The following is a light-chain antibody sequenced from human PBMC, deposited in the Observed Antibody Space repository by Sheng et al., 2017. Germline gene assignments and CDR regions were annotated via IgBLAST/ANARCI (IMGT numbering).Light chain of an antibody. V-gene: IGKV1-27*01. CDR2: GAS. CDR3: QRSNSAPYT. CDR1: QGINYN. J-gene: IGKJ2*01. Sequence: IWMTQSPSLLSASTGDRVTISCRMSQGINYNLAWYQQKPGKIPKLLIHGASTLQSGVPSRFSGSGSGTDFTLTISGLQPEDVATYYCQRSNSAPYTFGQGTKLEIK.